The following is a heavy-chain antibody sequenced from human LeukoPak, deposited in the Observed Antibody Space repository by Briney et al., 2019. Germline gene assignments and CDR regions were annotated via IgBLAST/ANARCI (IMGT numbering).Heavy chain of an antibody. CDR2: IYYVGST. D-gene: IGHD5-24*01. Sequence: SETLSLTCTVSGGSLSSDYWSWIRPPPGGGVGWIGYIYYVGSTTHTPPPKSRVSISVDTSKNQFSLKLSSVTAADTAVHYCARGARAGYNLEPFDYWGQGTLVTVSS. V-gene: IGHV4-59*08. CDR1: GGSLSSDY. J-gene: IGHJ4*02. CDR3: ARGARAGYNLEPFDY.